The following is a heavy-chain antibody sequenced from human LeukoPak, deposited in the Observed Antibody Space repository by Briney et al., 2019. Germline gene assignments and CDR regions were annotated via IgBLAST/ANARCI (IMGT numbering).Heavy chain of an antibody. V-gene: IGHV3-7*01. Sequence: PGGSLRLSCAASGFSFSVLWMTWGRQAPGKRPEWVANINEGGSSTYYVDSVRGRFTISRDNGKNLLFLEMNSLRADDTAVYFCVQGGHFDFWGQGAPVTVSS. CDR1: GFSFSVLW. CDR3: VQGGHFDF. D-gene: IGHD3-16*01. J-gene: IGHJ4*02. CDR2: INEGGSST.